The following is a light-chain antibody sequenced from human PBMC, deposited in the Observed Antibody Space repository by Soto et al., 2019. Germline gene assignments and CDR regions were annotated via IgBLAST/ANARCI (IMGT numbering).Light chain of an antibody. J-gene: IGKJ4*01. CDR3: QQLSSWPLT. V-gene: IGKV3-11*01. Sequence: EIALTQSPATLSLSPGERASLSCRASQSIGSHLAWYQKKPGQAPRLLIYGASARTSGCPARFSGSGYGTDFTLTISSLEPEDFAVYYCQQLSSWPLTFGGGTTVESK. CDR2: GAS. CDR1: QSIGSH.